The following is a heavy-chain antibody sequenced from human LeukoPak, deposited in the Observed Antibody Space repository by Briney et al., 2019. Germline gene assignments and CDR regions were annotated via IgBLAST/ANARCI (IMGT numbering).Heavy chain of an antibody. CDR2: ISGNGDIT. CDR3: AKDDAWLRFLY. Sequence: PGGSLRLSCAASGFTFSNHGMNWVRQAPGKGLEWVSGISGNGDITYYADSVKGRFTISRDNSKNTLHLQMNSLRAEDTAIYYCAKDDAWLRFLYWGQGTLVTVSS. D-gene: IGHD5-12*01. CDR1: GFTFSNHG. J-gene: IGHJ4*02. V-gene: IGHV3-23*01.